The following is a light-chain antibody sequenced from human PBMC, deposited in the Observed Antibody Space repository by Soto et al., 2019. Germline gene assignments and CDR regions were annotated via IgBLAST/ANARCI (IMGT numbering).Light chain of an antibody. CDR3: AAWDNSLNAVV. V-gene: IGLV1-44*01. CDR1: ISNIGSNT. Sequence: QSVLTQPPSASGTPGQRVTISCSGSISNIGSNTVSWFQQLPGAAPKLLIHSYNQRPSGVPDRCSGSKSGTSASLAISGRQSEDEADYFCAAWDNSLNAVVFGGGTKLTVL. CDR2: SYN. J-gene: IGLJ2*01.